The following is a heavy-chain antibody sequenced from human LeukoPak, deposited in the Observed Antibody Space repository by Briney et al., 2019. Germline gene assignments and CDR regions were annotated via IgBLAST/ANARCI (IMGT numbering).Heavy chain of an antibody. CDR2: ISAYNGNT. CDR3: ARGHYDSSGYYYGYYYYMDV. V-gene: IGHV1-18*04. Sequence: ASVKVSCKASGYTFTGYYMHWVRQAPGQGLEWMGWISAYNGNTNYAQKLQGRVTMTTDTSTSTAYMELRSLRSDDTAVYYCARGHYDSSGYYYGYYYYMDVWGKGTTVTISS. CDR1: GYTFTGYY. J-gene: IGHJ6*03. D-gene: IGHD3-22*01.